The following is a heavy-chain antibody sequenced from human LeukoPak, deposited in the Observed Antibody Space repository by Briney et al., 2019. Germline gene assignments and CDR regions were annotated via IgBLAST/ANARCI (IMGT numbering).Heavy chain of an antibody. V-gene: IGHV3-7*05. CDR2: IKQDGSEK. D-gene: IGHD3-10*01. CDR1: GFTFSSYW. J-gene: IGHJ6*02. Sequence: PGGSLRLSCAASGFTFSSYWMSWVRQAPGKGLELVSNIKQDGSEKYYVDSVKGRFTISRDNAKNSLYLQMNSLRAEDTAVYYCARLLLWFGELIGFGMDVWGQGTTVTVSS. CDR3: ARLLLWFGELIGFGMDV.